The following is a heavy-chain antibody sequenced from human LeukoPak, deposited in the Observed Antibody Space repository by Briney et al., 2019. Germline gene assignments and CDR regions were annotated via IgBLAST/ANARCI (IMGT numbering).Heavy chain of an antibody. CDR2: ISGSGGST. D-gene: IGHD6-19*01. CDR1: GFTFSSYA. CDR3: AKDLQQWLVGVGWFDP. Sequence: GGSLRPSCAASGFTFSSYAMSWVRQAPGKGLEWVSAISGSGGSTYYADSVKGRFTISRDNSKNTLYLQMNSLRAEDTAVYYCAKDLQQWLVGVGWFDPWGQGTLVTVSS. J-gene: IGHJ5*02. V-gene: IGHV3-23*01.